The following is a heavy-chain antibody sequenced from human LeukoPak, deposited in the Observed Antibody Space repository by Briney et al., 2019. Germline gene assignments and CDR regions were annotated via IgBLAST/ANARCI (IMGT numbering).Heavy chain of an antibody. Sequence: GGSLRLSCAASGFTFSDYYMNWIRQAPGKGLEWVSYISSSGSTIYYADSVKGRFTISRDNAKNSLYLQMNSLRAEDTAVYYCARESSSSWYDYWGQGTLVTVSS. J-gene: IGHJ4*02. CDR2: ISSSGSTI. CDR3: ARESSSSWYDY. CDR1: GFTFSDYY. D-gene: IGHD6-13*01. V-gene: IGHV3-11*01.